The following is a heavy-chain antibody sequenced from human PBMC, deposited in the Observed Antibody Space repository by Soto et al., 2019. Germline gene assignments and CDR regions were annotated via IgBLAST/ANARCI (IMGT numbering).Heavy chain of an antibody. CDR1: GYTSTNYG. CDR3: ARIAAAEDGHWFDP. J-gene: IGHJ5*02. CDR2: INAGSGNT. Sequence: ASVKVSCKASGYTSTNYGMHWVRQAPGQRLEWMGWINAGSGNTKYSQKFQGRITITTDTSASTAYMELRSLRSDDTAVYYCARIAAAEDGHWFDPWGQGTLVTVSS. V-gene: IGHV1-3*01. D-gene: IGHD6-13*01.